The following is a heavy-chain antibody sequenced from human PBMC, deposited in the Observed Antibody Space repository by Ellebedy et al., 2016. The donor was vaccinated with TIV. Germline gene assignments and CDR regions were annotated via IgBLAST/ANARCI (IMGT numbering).Heavy chain of an antibody. V-gene: IGHV1-46*01. Sequence: AASVKVSCKASGYNFSSHFMHWVRQAPGQGHEWMGAINHSGGSTAYAQKFQGRVTMTRDTSTSTVYMELSGLIYEDTAVYYCARDVVVVPTALRAWFDPWGQGTLVTVSS. D-gene: IGHD2-2*01. CDR3: ARDVVVVPTALRAWFDP. J-gene: IGHJ5*02. CDR2: INHSGGST. CDR1: GYNFSSHF.